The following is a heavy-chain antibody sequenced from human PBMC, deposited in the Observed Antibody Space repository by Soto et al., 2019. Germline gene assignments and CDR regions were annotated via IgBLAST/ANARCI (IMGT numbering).Heavy chain of an antibody. D-gene: IGHD3-16*01. CDR2: IYSGGST. CDR3: ARDPWAADY. V-gene: IGHV3-66*01. Sequence: EVQLVESGGGLVQPGGFLRLSCAASGFTVSTKYMSWVRQAPGKGLEWVSVIYSGGSTFYADSVRGRFTISRDNSKNTVDLQMTSLRAEDTAVYYCARDPWAADYWGQGTLVTVSS. J-gene: IGHJ4*02. CDR1: GFTVSTKY.